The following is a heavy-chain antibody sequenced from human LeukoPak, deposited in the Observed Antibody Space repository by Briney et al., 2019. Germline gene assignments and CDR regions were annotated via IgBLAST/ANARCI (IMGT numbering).Heavy chain of an antibody. CDR3: ATEKGDSPDY. CDR1: GFTISNYW. Sequence: AGGSLRLSCAASGFTISNYWMSWVRQAPGKGLEWVSGISGNGVNTYHADSVKGRFTISRDNSKNTLYVQMHSLRAEDTAVYYCATEKGDSPDYWGQGTLVTVSS. V-gene: IGHV3-23*01. CDR2: ISGNGVNT. D-gene: IGHD2-21*01. J-gene: IGHJ4*02.